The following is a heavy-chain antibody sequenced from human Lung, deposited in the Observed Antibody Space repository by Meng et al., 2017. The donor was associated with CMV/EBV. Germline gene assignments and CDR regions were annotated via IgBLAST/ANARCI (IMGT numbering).Heavy chain of an antibody. V-gene: IGHV3-23*01. CDR1: GLTFSSHP. D-gene: IGHD6-19*01. CDR3: ARGGPVAGKNWFDR. CDR2: ISGSGGST. Sequence: GESLKISCVASGLTFSSHPMTWVRQAPGKGLEWVSSISGSGGSTYSADSVQGRFTISRDNSKNTLYLQMSALRDEDTALYYCARGGPVAGKNWFDRWGQGTVVSVSS. J-gene: IGHJ5*02.